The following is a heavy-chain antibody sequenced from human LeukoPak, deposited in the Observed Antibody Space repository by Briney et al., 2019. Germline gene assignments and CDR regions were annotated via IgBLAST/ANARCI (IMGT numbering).Heavy chain of an antibody. V-gene: IGHV3-30*04. CDR1: GFTFSSYA. J-gene: IGHJ3*02. CDR3: ARSAPTMVSDAFDI. D-gene: IGHD3-10*01. CDR2: ISYDGSNK. Sequence: GGSLRLSCAASGFTFSSYAMHWVRQAPGKGLEGVAIISYDGSNKYYADSVKGRLTISRGNSKNTLYLQMSSLRAADTAVYFCARSAPTMVSDAFDIWGQGTLVTVSS.